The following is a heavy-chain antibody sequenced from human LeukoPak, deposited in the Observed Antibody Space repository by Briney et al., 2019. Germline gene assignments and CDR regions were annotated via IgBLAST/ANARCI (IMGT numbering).Heavy chain of an antibody. J-gene: IGHJ4*02. CDR1: GFTFSSYE. Sequence: GGSLRLSCSASGFTFSSYEMNWVRQAPGKGLECVSVIYTGGNTYYADYVSGRFTISRDKAKNMLYLQMNSLRAEDTAMYYCTRRGLALEEHQSYFDYWGQGTPVTVSS. D-gene: IGHD1/OR15-1a*01. CDR3: TRRGLALEEHQSYFDY. CDR2: IYTGGNT. V-gene: IGHV3-66*01.